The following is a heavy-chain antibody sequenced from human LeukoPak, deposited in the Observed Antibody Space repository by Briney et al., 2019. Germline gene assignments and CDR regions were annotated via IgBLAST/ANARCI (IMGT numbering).Heavy chain of an antibody. V-gene: IGHV4-59*13. D-gene: IGHD2-2*01. J-gene: IGHJ4*02. CDR3: ARSPVVVPAAIDY. Sequence: PSETLSLTCTVSGGSLSNFYWTWIRQPPGKGLEWIGSIYYIGSTNYNPSLKSRVTISLDTSSDQFSLKLTSVTAADTAVYYCARSPVVVPAAIDYWGQGTLVTVSS. CDR2: IYYIGST. CDR1: GGSLSNFY.